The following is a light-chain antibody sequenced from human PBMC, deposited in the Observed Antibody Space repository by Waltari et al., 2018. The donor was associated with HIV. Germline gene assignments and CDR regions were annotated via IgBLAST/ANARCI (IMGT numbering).Light chain of an antibody. V-gene: IGLV3-21*04. J-gene: IGLJ2*01. CDR1: NIGTKS. Sequence: SYVLTQPPSVSVAPGKTARITCGGNNIGTKSLHWYQQKPGQAPVWVIYYDSDRPSGIPERFSGSNSGNSSTLTIIRVEAGDEADYYCQVWDPSGDHLIFGGGTKLTVL. CDR2: YDS. CDR3: QVWDPSGDHLI.